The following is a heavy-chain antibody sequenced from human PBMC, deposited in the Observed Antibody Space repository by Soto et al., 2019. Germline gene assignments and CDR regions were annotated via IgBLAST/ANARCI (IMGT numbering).Heavy chain of an antibody. CDR2: INHSGST. J-gene: IGHJ4*02. V-gene: IGHV4-34*01. Sequence: PSETLSLTCTVSGGSISSYYWSWIRQPPGRGLEWIGEINHSGSTNYNPSLKSRVTISVDTSKNQFSLKLSSVTAADTAVYYCARHPPYSSGWYGDWGQGTRVTVAS. CDR1: GGSISSYY. CDR3: ARHPPYSSGWYGD. D-gene: IGHD6-19*01.